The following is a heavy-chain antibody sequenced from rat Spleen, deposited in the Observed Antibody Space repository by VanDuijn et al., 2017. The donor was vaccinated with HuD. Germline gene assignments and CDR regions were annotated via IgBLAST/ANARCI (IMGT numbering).Heavy chain of an antibody. V-gene: IGHV2-72*01. J-gene: IGHJ2*01. CDR1: GFSLTSNC. CDR3: ARQAYGYTYYFDY. Sequence: QVQLKESGPGLMQPSETLSLTCTVSGFSLTSNCVGWVRHPRGKGLVWMGTSLAGGSTNYNSAVQSRLSIRRDTSKSQVFLKMNSLQTEDTGTYYCARQAYGYTYYFDYWGQGVMVTVSS. CDR2: SLAGGST. D-gene: IGHD1-9*01.